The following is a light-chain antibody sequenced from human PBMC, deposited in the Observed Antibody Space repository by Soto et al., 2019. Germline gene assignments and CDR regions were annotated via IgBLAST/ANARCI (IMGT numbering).Light chain of an antibody. CDR2: EGT. V-gene: IGLV2-23*01. CDR3: CSYAGSRHYV. Sequence: QSALTQPASVSGSPGQSITISCTGTSSDVGSYNLVSWYQQYPGKAPKFMIYEGTKRPSGVSNRFSGSKSGNTASLTISGLQAEDAADYYCCSYAGSRHYVFGTGTKPTVL. J-gene: IGLJ1*01. CDR1: SSDVGSYNL.